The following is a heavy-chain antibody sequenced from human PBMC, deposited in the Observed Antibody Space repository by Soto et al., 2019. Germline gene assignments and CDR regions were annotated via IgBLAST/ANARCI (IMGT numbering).Heavy chain of an antibody. D-gene: IGHD3-16*01. CDR1: GFTFSSYG. J-gene: IGHJ4*02. CDR3: AKDPLLVWGYYFDY. V-gene: IGHV3-30*18. CDR2: ISYDGSNK. Sequence: GGSLRLSCAASGFTFSSYGMHWVRQAPGKGLEWVAVISYDGSNKYYADSVKGRFTISRDNSKNTLYLQMNSLRAEDTAVYYCAKDPLLVWGYYFDYWGQGTLVTVSS.